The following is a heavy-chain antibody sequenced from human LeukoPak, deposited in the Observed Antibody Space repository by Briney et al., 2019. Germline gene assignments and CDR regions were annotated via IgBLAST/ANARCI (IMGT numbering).Heavy chain of an antibody. CDR1: GGSISSGAYH. CDR2: IHYSGST. CDR3: ARDTKYYGMAV. J-gene: IGHJ6*02. V-gene: IGHV4-31*03. Sequence: SETLSLTCTASGGSISSGAYHWSWIRQHPGKGLEWIGYIHYSGSTYYTPSLKSRVTISADTSKNQFSLKLSSVTAADTAVYYCARDTKYYGMAVWAKGPRSSSR.